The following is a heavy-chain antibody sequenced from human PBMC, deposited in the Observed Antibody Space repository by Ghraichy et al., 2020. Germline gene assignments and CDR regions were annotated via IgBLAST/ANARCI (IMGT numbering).Heavy chain of an antibody. CDR1: GFTFASYY. Sequence: GGSRRLSCTASGFTFASYYMSWLRQAPGKGLEWVANIKEDGTERQYVDSVQGRFTISRDDAKKSVYLQMNSLRAEDTAIYYCAREPLGDGDFFDYWGHGTLVTVSS. CDR2: IKEDGTER. CDR3: AREPLGDGDFFDY. J-gene: IGHJ4*01. D-gene: IGHD4-17*01. V-gene: IGHV3-7*03.